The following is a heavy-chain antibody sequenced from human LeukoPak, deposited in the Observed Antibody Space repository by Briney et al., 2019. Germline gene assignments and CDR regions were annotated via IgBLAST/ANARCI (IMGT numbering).Heavy chain of an antibody. Sequence: SETLSLTCTVSGGSINSGDYYWSWIRQHPGKGLEWTGYIYYSGSTYYNPSLKSRVAISVDTSKNHFSLKLSSVTAADTAVYYCARMSGRESSGYYLDYWGQGTLVTVSS. CDR1: GGSINSGDYY. CDR3: ARMSGRESSGYYLDY. J-gene: IGHJ4*02. D-gene: IGHD3-22*01. V-gene: IGHV4-31*03. CDR2: IYYSGST.